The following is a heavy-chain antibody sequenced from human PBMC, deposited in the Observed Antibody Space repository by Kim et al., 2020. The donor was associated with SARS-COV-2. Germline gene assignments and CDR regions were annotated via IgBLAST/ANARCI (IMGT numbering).Heavy chain of an antibody. Sequence: PSLTGRVTISVDPSKNQFSLKLSSVTAADTAVYYCAGLNGVWLQLSYFDYWGQGTLVTVSS. V-gene: IGHV4-59*01. CDR3: AGLNGVWLQLSYFDY. D-gene: IGHD5-12*01. J-gene: IGHJ4*02.